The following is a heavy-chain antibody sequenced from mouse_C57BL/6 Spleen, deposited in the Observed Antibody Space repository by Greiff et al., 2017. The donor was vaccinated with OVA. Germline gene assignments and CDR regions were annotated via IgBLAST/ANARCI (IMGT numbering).Heavy chain of an antibody. Sequence: QVQLQQSGAELVRPGASVKLSCKASGYTFTDYYINWVKQRPGQGLEWIARIYPGSGNTYYNEKFKGKATLTAEKSASTANMQLSSLTSEDSAVYFCARGGYFDVWGTGTTVTVSS. V-gene: IGHV1-76*01. J-gene: IGHJ1*03. CDR2: IYPGSGNT. CDR1: GYTFTDYY. CDR3: ARGGYFDV.